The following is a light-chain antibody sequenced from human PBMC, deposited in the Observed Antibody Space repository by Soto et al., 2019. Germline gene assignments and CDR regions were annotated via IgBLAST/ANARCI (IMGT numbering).Light chain of an antibody. V-gene: IGKV1-5*01. CDR1: DTLNRR. CDR3: QEYSSYWT. Sequence: GDRVSIPCRASDTLNRRLAWYLQKPGKAPKLLTYDVTNLESGVPSRYSGSGSGTVFPLTISRLQSDYFATYYCQEYSSYWTFGQGTKVDI. CDR2: DVT. J-gene: IGKJ1*01.